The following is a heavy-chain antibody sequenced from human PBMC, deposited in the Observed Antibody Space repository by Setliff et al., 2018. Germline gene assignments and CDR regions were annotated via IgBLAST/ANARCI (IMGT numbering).Heavy chain of an antibody. J-gene: IGHJ4*02. D-gene: IGHD3-3*01. CDR1: GGSFSGYY. CDR2: INHSGST. V-gene: IGHV4-34*01. CDR3: ARERVLRFLRGFDY. Sequence: SETLSLTCAVYGGSFSGYYWSWIRQPPGKGLEWIGEINHSGSTNYNPSLKSRVTISVDTSKNQFSLKLSSVTAADTAVYYCARERVLRFLRGFDYWGQGTLVTVSS.